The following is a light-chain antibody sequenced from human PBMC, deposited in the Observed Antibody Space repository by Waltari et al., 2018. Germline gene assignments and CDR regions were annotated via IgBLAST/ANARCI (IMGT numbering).Light chain of an antibody. V-gene: IGLV2-14*01. CDR2: EVT. J-gene: IGLJ2*01. Sequence: SALTQPASVSGSLGQSITFSCTGTISDVGGYNYVAWYQQHPGKAPKLMIHEVTKRRSGVSIRFSGSKSGNTASLTISGLQPDDEADYYCISYSRATPGNVVIGGGTKLTVL. CDR3: ISYSRATPGNVV. CDR1: ISDVGGYNY.